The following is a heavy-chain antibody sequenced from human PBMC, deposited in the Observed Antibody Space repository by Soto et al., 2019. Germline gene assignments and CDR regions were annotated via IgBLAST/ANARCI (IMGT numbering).Heavy chain of an antibody. CDR3: AREIMAPLGVFDS. V-gene: IGHV6-1*01. J-gene: IGHJ4*01. CDR1: GDRVSSNTAA. D-gene: IGHD2-8*01. Sequence: SQTLSLTCVISGDRVSSNTAAWNWIRQSPSRGLEWLGRTYFRSKWFNNYAESVTSRITFNPDASKNQFSLQLNSVTPEDTAVYYCAREIMAPLGVFDSRRQGTLVTVSS. CDR2: TYFRSKWFN.